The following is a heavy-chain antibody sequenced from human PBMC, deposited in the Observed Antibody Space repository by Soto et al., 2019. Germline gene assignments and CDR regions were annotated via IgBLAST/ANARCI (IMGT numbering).Heavy chain of an antibody. D-gene: IGHD3-9*01. Sequence: GASVKVSCKASGYTFTSYGISWVRQAPGQGLEWMGWMNPNSGNTGYAQKFQGRVTMTRNTSISTAYMELSSLRSEDTAVYYCARGPSFYDILTGYSDDAFDIWGQGTMVTVSS. J-gene: IGHJ3*02. CDR2: MNPNSGNT. CDR1: GYTFTSYG. V-gene: IGHV1-8*02. CDR3: ARGPSFYDILTGYSDDAFDI.